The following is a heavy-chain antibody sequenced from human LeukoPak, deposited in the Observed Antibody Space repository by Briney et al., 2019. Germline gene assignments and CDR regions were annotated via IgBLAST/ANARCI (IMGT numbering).Heavy chain of an antibody. CDR2: ISGSGGST. V-gene: IGHV3-23*01. D-gene: IGHD6-13*01. Sequence: GGSLRLSCAASGFTFSSYAMSWVRQAPGKGLEWVSAISGSGGSTYYADSVKGRFTISRDNSKNTLYLQMNSLRAEDTAVYYCARDYRLADDAFDIWGQGTMVTVSS. J-gene: IGHJ3*02. CDR3: ARDYRLADDAFDI. CDR1: GFTFSSYA.